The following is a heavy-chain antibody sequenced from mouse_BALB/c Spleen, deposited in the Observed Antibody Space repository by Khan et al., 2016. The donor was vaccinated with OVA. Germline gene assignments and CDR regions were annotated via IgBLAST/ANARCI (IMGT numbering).Heavy chain of an antibody. J-gene: IGHJ2*01. CDR3: AIGKYYGYYFDY. D-gene: IGHD1-1*01. CDR2: ISYSGVP. V-gene: IGHV3-2*02. CDR1: GYSITSVYA. Sequence: EVQLQESGPGLVKPSQSLSLTCTVTGYSITSVYAWNWIRQFPGNKLEWMGYISYSGVPSYTPSLKSRISITRHTPKNQFFLQLNSVTTEDTATDYWAIGKYYGYYFDYWGQGTTLTVAS.